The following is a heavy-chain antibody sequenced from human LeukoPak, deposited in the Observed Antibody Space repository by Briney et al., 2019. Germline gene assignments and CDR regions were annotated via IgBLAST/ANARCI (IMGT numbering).Heavy chain of an antibody. CDR2: IYPGDSDT. CDR1: GYSFTSYW. J-gene: IGHJ4*02. V-gene: IGHV5-51*01. Sequence: GESLKISCKGSGYSFTSYWIGWGRQVPGKGLEWMGIIYPGDSDTRYSPSFQGQVTISADKSIGTAYLQWSSLKASDTAMYYCARRDADYGDFDYWGQGTLVTVSS. D-gene: IGHD4-17*01. CDR3: ARRDADYGDFDY.